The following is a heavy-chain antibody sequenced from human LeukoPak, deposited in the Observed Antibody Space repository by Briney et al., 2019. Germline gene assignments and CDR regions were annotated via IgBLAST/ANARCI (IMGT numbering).Heavy chain of an antibody. V-gene: IGHV4-39*01. D-gene: IGHD5-24*01. CDR2: IHYRINT. Sequence: SGTLSLTCTVSGASISSNHYWGWIRGPPGMGLEWIGRIHYRINTYYNPSLKSRLTISIDTSKNQFSLRLSSVTAADTAVYYCARYEEEDSYNAKTIDYWARELWSPSPQ. J-gene: IGHJ4*02. CDR1: GASISSNHY. CDR3: ARYEEEDSYNAKTIDY.